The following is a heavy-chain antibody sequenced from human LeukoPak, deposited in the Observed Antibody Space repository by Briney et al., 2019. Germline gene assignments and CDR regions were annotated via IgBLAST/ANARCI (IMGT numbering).Heavy chain of an antibody. CDR2: IYHSGST. Sequence: PSEALSLTCAVSGYSISSGYYWGWIRQPPGKGLEWIGSIYHSGSTYYNPSLKSRVTISVDTSKNQFSLKLSSVTAADTAVYYCARDRIAVAGFGFDYWGQGTLVTVTS. D-gene: IGHD6-19*01. CDR3: ARDRIAVAGFGFDY. V-gene: IGHV4-38-2*02. CDR1: GYSISSGYY. J-gene: IGHJ4*02.